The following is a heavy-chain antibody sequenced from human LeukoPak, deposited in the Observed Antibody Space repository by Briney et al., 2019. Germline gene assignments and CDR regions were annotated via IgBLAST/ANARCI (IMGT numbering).Heavy chain of an antibody. V-gene: IGHV3-23*01. CDR1: GFSLSSYA. CDR2: ISSSDDGT. CDR3: ARVSESYHDY. D-gene: IGHD1-26*01. J-gene: IGHJ4*02. Sequence: GGSLRLSCAASGFSLSSYAMSWVRQAPGKGLEWVSAISSSDDGTYHAGSVRGRFTISRDSSKNTLYLQMNSLRADDTAVYYCARVSESYHDYWGQGTLVTVSS.